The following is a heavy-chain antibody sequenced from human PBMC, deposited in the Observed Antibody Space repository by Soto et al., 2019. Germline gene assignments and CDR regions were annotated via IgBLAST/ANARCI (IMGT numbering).Heavy chain of an antibody. CDR2: ITTYNGDT. CDR3: ARGRGYSLMQVVDDAVDV. V-gene: IGHV1-18*04. CDR1: GYSFTGYG. J-gene: IGHJ3*01. D-gene: IGHD5-12*01. Sequence: ASVKVSCKASGYSFTGYGINWVRQAPGQGLQWLGRITTYNGDTNYAQNFQGRVTMTTDTSTSTTYMELRSLRSDDTAVYFCARGRGYSLMQVVDDAVDVWGQGTLVTVSS.